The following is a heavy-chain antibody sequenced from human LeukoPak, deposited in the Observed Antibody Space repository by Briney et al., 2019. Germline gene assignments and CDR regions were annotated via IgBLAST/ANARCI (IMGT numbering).Heavy chain of an antibody. CDR3: ARAPYYYDSSGYEPQIDY. Sequence: ASVKVSCKASGGTFSSYAISWVRQAPGQGLEWMGRIIPILGIANYAQKFQGRVTITADKSTSTAYMELSSLRSEDTAVYYCARAPYYYDSSGYEPQIDYWGQGTLVTVSS. D-gene: IGHD3-22*01. J-gene: IGHJ4*02. V-gene: IGHV1-69*04. CDR2: IIPILGIA. CDR1: GGTFSSYA.